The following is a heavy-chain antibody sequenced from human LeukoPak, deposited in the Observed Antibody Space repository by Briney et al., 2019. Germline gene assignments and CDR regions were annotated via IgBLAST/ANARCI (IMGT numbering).Heavy chain of an antibody. J-gene: IGHJ4*02. D-gene: IGHD6-19*01. CDR1: GFTFSSYS. CDR3: ARDGRAVAGTMDY. CDR2: ISSSSSYI. Sequence: PGGSLRLSCAASGFTFSSYSMNWVRQTPGKGLEWVSSISSSSSYIYYADSVKGRFTISRDNAKNSLYLQMNSLRAEDTAVYYCARDGRAVAGTMDYWGQGTLVTVSS. V-gene: IGHV3-21*01.